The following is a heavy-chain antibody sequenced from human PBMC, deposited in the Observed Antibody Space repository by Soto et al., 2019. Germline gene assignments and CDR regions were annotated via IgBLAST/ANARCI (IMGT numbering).Heavy chain of an antibody. D-gene: IGHD2-8*02. V-gene: IGHV1-18*01. Sequence: EASVKVSCKASGYTFTSYGISWVRQAPGQGLEWMGWISAYNGNTNYAQKLQGRVTMTTDTSTSTAYMELRSLRSDDTAVYYCERDWWRRDGYNRNWFDPWGQGTLVTSPQ. CDR2: ISAYNGNT. CDR3: ERDWWRRDGYNRNWFDP. J-gene: IGHJ5*02. CDR1: GYTFTSYG.